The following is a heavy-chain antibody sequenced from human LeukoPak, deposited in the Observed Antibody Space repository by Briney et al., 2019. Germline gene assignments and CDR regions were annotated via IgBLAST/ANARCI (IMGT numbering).Heavy chain of an antibody. CDR1: GGSISSGDYY. J-gene: IGHJ4*02. D-gene: IGHD5-18*01. V-gene: IGHV4-30-4*08. CDR2: IYYSGST. CDR3: ARGPEDTAMVPEDY. Sequence: PSETLSLTCAVSGGSISSGDYYWSWIRQPPGKGLEWIGYIYYSGSTYYNPSLKSRVTISVDTSKNQFSLKLSSVTAADTAVYYCARGPEDTAMVPEDYWGQGTLATVSS.